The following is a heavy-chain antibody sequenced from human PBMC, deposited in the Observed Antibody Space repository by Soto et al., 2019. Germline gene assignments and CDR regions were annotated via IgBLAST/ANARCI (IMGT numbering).Heavy chain of an antibody. CDR3: STGGYYLDY. V-gene: IGHV3-15*07. CDR2: IKSKPNGGTT. Sequence: PGGSLRLSCAASGFTFSNAWMNWVRQAPGKGLEWVGRIKSKPNGGTTDYAAPVKGRFTISRDDSKNTVYLQMNSLKTEDTAVYYCSTGGYYLDYWGQGTQVTVSS. CDR1: GFTFSNAW. J-gene: IGHJ4*02.